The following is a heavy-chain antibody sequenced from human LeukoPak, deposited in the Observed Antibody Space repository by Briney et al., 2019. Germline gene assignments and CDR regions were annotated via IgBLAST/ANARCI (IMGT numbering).Heavy chain of an antibody. Sequence: SETLSLICAVYGGSFSGYYWNWIRQPPGKGLEWIGEINHSGSTNYSLSLKSRVTISVDTSKNQFSLKLSSLTAADTAMCYWVLLTYDYWGQGTLVTVSS. V-gene: IGHV4-34*01. CDR2: INHSGST. D-gene: IGHD2/OR15-2a*01. CDR1: GGSFSGYY. J-gene: IGHJ4*02. CDR3: VLLTYDY.